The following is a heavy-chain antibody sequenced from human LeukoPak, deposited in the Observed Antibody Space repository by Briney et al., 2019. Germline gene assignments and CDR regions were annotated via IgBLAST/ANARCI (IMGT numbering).Heavy chain of an antibody. J-gene: IGHJ4*02. CDR1: TFSNAW. V-gene: IGHV3-15*01. CDR2: IKRKSDGGTT. D-gene: IGHD3-9*01. CDR3: STGTDTLTGFSFAY. Sequence: AGGSLRLSCATFSNAWMSWVRQAPGKGLEWVGRIKRKSDGGTTDYAAPVEGRFTISRDDSKNRLYLQMNSLKTEDTAVYYCSTGTDTLTGFSFAYWGQGTLVTVSS.